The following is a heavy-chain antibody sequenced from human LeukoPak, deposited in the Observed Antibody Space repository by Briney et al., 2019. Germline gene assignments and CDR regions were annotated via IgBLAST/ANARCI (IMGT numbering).Heavy chain of an antibody. CDR2: IWYDGSNA. J-gene: IGHJ4*02. Sequence: QPGRSLRLSCGASGFTFSSYGMHWVRQAPGKGLEWVAVIWYDGSNAYYADSVKGRFTISRDNSKNTLYLQMNSLRAEDTAVYYCARGPYSSSWRFDYWGQGTLVTVSS. CDR3: ARGPYSSSWRFDY. V-gene: IGHV3-33*01. D-gene: IGHD6-13*01. CDR1: GFTFSSYG.